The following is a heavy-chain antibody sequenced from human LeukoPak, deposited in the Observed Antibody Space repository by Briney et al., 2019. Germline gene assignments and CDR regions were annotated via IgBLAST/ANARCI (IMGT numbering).Heavy chain of an antibody. J-gene: IGHJ4*02. CDR2: ISSSSYI. D-gene: IGHD3-10*01. CDR3: AKRDLITMVRGSTDY. CDR1: EFTFSSYS. V-gene: IGHV3-21*04. Sequence: GGSLRLSCAASEFTFSSYSMTWVRQAPGKGLEWVSSISSSSYICYADSVKGRFTISRDNAKNSPSLQMNSLRAEDTAVYYCAKRDLITMVRGSTDYWGQGTLVTVSS.